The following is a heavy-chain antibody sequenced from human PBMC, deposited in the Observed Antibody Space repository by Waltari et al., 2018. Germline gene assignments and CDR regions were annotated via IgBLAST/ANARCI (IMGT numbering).Heavy chain of an antibody. D-gene: IGHD4-17*01. CDR3: ARDRLDYGDYFDD. V-gene: IGHV4-38-2*02. CDR1: GYSISSGYY. J-gene: IGHJ4*02. Sequence: QVQLQESGPGLVKPSETLSLTCAVSGYSISSGYYWGWIRQPPGQGLGWIGSIYHSGSTYDNPSLKSRVTISVDTSKNQFSLKLSSVTAADTAVYYCARDRLDYGDYFDDWGQGTLVTVSS. CDR2: IYHSGST.